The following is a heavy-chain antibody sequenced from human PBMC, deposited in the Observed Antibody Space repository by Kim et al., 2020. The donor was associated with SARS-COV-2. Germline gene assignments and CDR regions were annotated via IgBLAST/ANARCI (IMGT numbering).Heavy chain of an antibody. Sequence: SETLSLTCTVSGGSISSYYWSWIRQPPGKGLEWIGYIYYSGSTNYNPSLKSRVTISVDTSKNQFSLKLSSVTAADTAVYYCASLRFLGNSYYYGMDVWGQGTTVTVSS. CDR2: IYYSGST. D-gene: IGHD3-3*01. CDR3: ASLRFLGNSYYYGMDV. J-gene: IGHJ6*02. V-gene: IGHV4-59*01. CDR1: GGSISSYY.